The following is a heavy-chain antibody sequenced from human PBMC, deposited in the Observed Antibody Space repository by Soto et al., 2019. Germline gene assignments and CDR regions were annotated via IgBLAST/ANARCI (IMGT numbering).Heavy chain of an antibody. CDR1: GFTLSSYG. D-gene: IGHD6-19*01. Sequence: GGSLRLSCAASGFTLSSYGMHWVRQAPGKGLEWVAVIWYDGSNKYYADSVKGRFTISRGDSKNTLYMEMNSLRAEDTAVYYCAKEHSSGRSYYYYYYGMDVWGQGTTVTVSS. J-gene: IGHJ6*02. CDR3: AKEHSSGRSYYYYYYGMDV. V-gene: IGHV3-30*02. CDR2: IWYDGSNK.